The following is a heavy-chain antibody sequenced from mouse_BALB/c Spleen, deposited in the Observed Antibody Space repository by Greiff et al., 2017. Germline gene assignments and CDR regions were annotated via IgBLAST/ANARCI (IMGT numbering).Heavy chain of an antibody. Sequence: VKLQESGPGLVAPSQSLSITCTVSGFSLTSYGVHWVRQPPGKGLEWLGVIWAGGSTNYNSALMSRLSISKDNSKSQVFLKMNSLQTDDTAMYYCARDRGYYFAYWGQGTLVTVSA. V-gene: IGHV2-9*02. D-gene: IGHD2-3*01. CDR2: IWAGGST. J-gene: IGHJ3*01. CDR3: ARDRGYYFAY. CDR1: GFSLTSYG.